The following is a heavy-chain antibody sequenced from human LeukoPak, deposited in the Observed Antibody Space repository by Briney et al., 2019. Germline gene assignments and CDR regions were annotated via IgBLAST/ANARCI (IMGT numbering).Heavy chain of an antibody. J-gene: IGHJ4*02. Sequence: ASVKVSCKASGYTFTSYGISWVRQAPGQGLEWMGWISAYNGNTNYAQKLQGRVTMTTDTSTSTAYMELRSLRSNDTAAYYCARNTYSSGYYEPTYYFDYWGQGTLVTVSS. CDR1: GYTFTSYG. CDR3: ARNTYSSGYYEPTYYFDY. V-gene: IGHV1-18*01. D-gene: IGHD3-22*01. CDR2: ISAYNGNT.